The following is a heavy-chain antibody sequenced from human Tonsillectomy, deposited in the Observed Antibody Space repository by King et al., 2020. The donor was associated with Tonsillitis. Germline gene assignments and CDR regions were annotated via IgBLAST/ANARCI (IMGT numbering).Heavy chain of an antibody. Sequence: VQLVESGGDLVKPGGSLRLSCATSGFTFSDYDMNWVRQAPGKGLEWVSSIRCSGRDIKYADAVKGRFTISRDNSKKSLHLQMNSLRGEDTAVYYCAKDKGAAYFDTSRGAFDIWGQGTVVTVSS. CDR1: GFTFSDYD. V-gene: IGHV3-21*01. CDR2: IRCSGRDI. D-gene: IGHD3-22*01. CDR3: AKDKGAAYFDTSRGAFDI. J-gene: IGHJ3*02.